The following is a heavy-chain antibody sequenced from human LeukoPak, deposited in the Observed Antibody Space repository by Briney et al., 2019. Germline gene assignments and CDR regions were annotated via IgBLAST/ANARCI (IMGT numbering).Heavy chain of an antibody. V-gene: IGHV3-20*04. CDR3: ARDPLNGALDI. CDR2: INWNGGST. CDR1: GFTFADYG. J-gene: IGHJ3*02. Sequence: GGSLRLSCAASGFTFADYGMSWVRQAPGKGLEWVSGINWNGGSTGYADSVKGRFTISRDNAKNSLFLQMDGLRAEDTAVYYCARDPLNGALDIWGQGTLVTVSS.